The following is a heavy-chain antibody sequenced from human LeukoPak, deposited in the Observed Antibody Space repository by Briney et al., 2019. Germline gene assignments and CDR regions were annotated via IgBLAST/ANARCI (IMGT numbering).Heavy chain of an antibody. V-gene: IGHV4-39*02. J-gene: IGHJ6*02. D-gene: IGHD3-10*01. Sequence: PSETLSLTCTVSGGSISSSNYYWGWIRQPPGKGLEWIGDIYFSGSTYYNPSLKSRVTISVDTSKNHFSLKLSSVTAADTAVYYCARDRIDGSGSYYNRIYYYYGMDVWGQGTTVTVSS. CDR1: GGSISSSNYY. CDR3: ARDRIDGSGSYYNRIYYYYGMDV. CDR2: IYFSGST.